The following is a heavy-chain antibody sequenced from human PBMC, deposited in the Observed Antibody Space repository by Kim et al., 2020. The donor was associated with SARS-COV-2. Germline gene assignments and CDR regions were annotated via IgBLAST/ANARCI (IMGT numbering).Heavy chain of an antibody. CDR2: IYSGGDT. V-gene: IGHV3-53*01. J-gene: IGHJ5*02. CDR1: GFTVSNSH. Sequence: GGSLRLSCAASGFTVSNSHMSWVRQDPGKGLEWVSIIYSGGDTYYADSVKGRFSISRDNSKNTLYLQMSSLRAEDTAVYYCARGSHSSRWNLPSFDPWGQGTLVTVSS. CDR3: ARGSHSSRWNLPSFDP. D-gene: IGHD6-13*01.